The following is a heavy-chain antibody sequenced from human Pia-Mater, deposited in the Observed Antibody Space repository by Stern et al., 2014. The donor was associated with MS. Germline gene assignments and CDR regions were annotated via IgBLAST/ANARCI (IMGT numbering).Heavy chain of an antibody. D-gene: IGHD6-13*01. CDR2: VDGGNGKT. Sequence: QMQLVQSGAEVKKPGASVKISCKASGYNFAEYTIHWVRQAHGQRLEWLGWVDGGNGKTRYSQKMQGRVTITRDTPASTAYMELSSLRSEDTAVYYCAAGDAFEIWGQGTMVIVSS. J-gene: IGHJ3*02. CDR1: GYNFAEYT. CDR3: AAGDAFEI. V-gene: IGHV1-3*01.